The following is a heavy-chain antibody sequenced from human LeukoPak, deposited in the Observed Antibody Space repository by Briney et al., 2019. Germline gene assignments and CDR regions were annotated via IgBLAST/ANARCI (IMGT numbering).Heavy chain of an antibody. Sequence: GGSLTLSCAASGFTFSDYYMSWIRQAPGKGLGWVSYIISSGSTIYYADSVKGRFTISRVNAKNSLYLQMNSLRAEDTAVYYCARERIRYYYGSGSYPPAWGQGTMVTVSS. J-gene: IGHJ3*01. D-gene: IGHD3-10*01. V-gene: IGHV3-11*01. CDR2: IISSGSTI. CDR1: GFTFSDYY. CDR3: ARERIRYYYGSGSYPPA.